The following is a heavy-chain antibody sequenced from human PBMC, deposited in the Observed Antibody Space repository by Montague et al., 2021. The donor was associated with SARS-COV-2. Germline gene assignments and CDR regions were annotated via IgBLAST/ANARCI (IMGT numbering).Heavy chain of an antibody. CDR3: ARVFPRWLQFDPYFDY. D-gene: IGHD5-24*01. J-gene: IGHJ4*02. V-gene: IGHV4-59*01. Sequence: SETLSLTCTVSGGSISSYYWSWIRQPPGKGLEWIGYIYYSGSTNXNPSFKGRVTISVDTSKNQFSLKLSSVTAPDTAVYYCARVFPRWLQFDPYFDYWGQGTLVTVSS. CDR1: GGSISSYY. CDR2: IYYSGST.